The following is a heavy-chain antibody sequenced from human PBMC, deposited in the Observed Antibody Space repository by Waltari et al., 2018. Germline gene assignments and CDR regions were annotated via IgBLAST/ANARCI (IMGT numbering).Heavy chain of an antibody. J-gene: IGHJ4*02. V-gene: IGHV5-51*01. Sequence: EVQLVQSGAEVKKPGESLKISCKGSGYSFTSYWIGWVRQMPGKGLEGMGIIDPGDLYTRYSPSFQGQVTLSADKSISTAYLQWSSLKASDTAMYYCARTGPFNWNYVFYFDYWGQGTLVTVSS. D-gene: IGHD1-7*01. CDR1: GYSFTSYW. CDR2: IDPGDLYT. CDR3: ARTGPFNWNYVFYFDY.